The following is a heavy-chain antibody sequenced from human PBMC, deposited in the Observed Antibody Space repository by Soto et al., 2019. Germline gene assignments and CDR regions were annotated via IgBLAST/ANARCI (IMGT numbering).Heavy chain of an antibody. V-gene: IGHV3-23*01. CDR2: ISGSGGST. Sequence: GGSLRLPCAASGFTFSTDAMSWVRQAPGKGLEWVSAISGSGGSTYYADSVKGRFTISRDNSKNTLYLQMNSLRDDDAAVYYCAKVVSGLRLDCFDYWGQGTLVTVSS. CDR3: AKVVSGLRLDCFDY. CDR1: GFTFSTDA. J-gene: IGHJ4*02. D-gene: IGHD3-16*01.